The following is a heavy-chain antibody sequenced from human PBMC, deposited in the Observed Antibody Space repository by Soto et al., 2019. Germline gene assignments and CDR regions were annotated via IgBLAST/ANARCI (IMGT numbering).Heavy chain of an antibody. Sequence: GGSLRLSCAASGFTFSSYGMHWVRQAPGKGLEWVAVISYDGSNKYYADSAKGRFTISRDSSKNTLYLQMNSLRAEDTAVYYYAKDYGDYEDYYYGMDVWGQGTTVTVSS. J-gene: IGHJ6*02. CDR2: ISYDGSNK. CDR3: AKDYGDYEDYYYGMDV. CDR1: GFTFSSYG. V-gene: IGHV3-30*18. D-gene: IGHD4-17*01.